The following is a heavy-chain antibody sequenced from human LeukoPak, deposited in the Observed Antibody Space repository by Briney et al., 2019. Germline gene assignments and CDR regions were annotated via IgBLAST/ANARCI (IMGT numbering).Heavy chain of an antibody. CDR3: AREGVLEWLLPDY. CDR2: ISRSSSTI. D-gene: IGHD3-3*01. CDR1: GFTFSSYS. Sequence: GGSLRLSCAASGFTFSSYSMNWVRQAPGKGLEWVSYISRSSSTIYYADSVKGRFTISRDNAKNSLYLQMNSLRAEDTAVYYCAREGVLEWLLPDYWGQGTLVTVSS. V-gene: IGHV3-48*01. J-gene: IGHJ4*02.